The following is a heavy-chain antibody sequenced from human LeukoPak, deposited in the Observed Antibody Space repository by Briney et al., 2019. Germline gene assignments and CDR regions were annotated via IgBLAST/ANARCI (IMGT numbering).Heavy chain of an antibody. CDR3: ARGAVVRSLYYYYMDV. D-gene: IGHD4-23*01. CDR2: INHSGST. Sequence: SETLSLTCAVYGGSFSGYYWSWIRQPPGKGLEWIGEINHSGSTNYNLSLKSRVTISVDTSKNQFSLKLSSVTAADTAVYYCARGAVVRSLYYYYMDVWSKGTTVTVSS. V-gene: IGHV4-34*01. J-gene: IGHJ6*03. CDR1: GGSFSGYY.